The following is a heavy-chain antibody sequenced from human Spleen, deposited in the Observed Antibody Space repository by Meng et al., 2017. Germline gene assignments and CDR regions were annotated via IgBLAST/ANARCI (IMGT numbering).Heavy chain of an antibody. D-gene: IGHD1-14*01. V-gene: IGHV4-4*01. Sequence: QVPRKESCPGRVMPAGPRSLTGAVSGGAISTRDWWTWVRQPPGKGLEWIGEIYHSGRANYIPTLKSRVTISVDKSKNQFSLDLRSVIAADTAVYFCARNLVGSSLDYWGQGTLVTVSS. CDR2: IYHSGRA. CDR1: GGAISTRDW. CDR3: ARNLVGSSLDY. J-gene: IGHJ4*02.